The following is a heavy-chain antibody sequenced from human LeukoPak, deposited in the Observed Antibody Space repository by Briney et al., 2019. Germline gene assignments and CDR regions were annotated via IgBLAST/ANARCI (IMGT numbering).Heavy chain of an antibody. CDR1: GFTFSSYA. CDR3: ASQGTGDRGDAFDI. CDR2: MSYDGSNK. D-gene: IGHD7-27*01. J-gene: IGHJ3*02. V-gene: IGHV3-30*04. Sequence: GGSLRLSCAASGFTFSSYAMHWVRQAPGKGLEWVAVMSYDGSNKYYADSVKGRFTISRDNSKNTLYLQMNSLRAEDTAVYYCASQGTGDRGDAFDIWGQGTMVTVSS.